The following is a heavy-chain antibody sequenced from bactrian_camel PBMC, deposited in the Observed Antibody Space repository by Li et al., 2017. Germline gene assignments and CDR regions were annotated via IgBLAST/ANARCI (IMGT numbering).Heavy chain of an antibody. CDR3: AATLLYSSSCTRTYNY. Sequence: PLVESGGGSVQAGGSLRLSCTASLYTPCMAWFRQASGEEREGVATMDCGGDTEYADTVRGRFTISRNLPENALYLQMNSLKPEDTAMYYCAATLLYSSSCTRTYNYWGQGTQV. CDR2: MDCGGDT. V-gene: IGHV3S55*01. J-gene: IGHJ4*01. CDR1: LYTPC. D-gene: IGHD6*01.